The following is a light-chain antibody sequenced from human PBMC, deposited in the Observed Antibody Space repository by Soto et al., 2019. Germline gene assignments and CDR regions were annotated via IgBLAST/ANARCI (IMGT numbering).Light chain of an antibody. V-gene: IGKV1-8*01. CDR1: QGISSY. CDR3: QQYYSYPQT. J-gene: IGKJ1*01. Sequence: AIRMTQSPSSFSASTGDRVTITCRASQGISSYLAWYQQKPWKAPKLLIYAASTLQSGVPSRFSGSGSGTDFTLTIRCLQSEDFATYYCQQYYSYPQTFGQGTKVEIK. CDR2: AAS.